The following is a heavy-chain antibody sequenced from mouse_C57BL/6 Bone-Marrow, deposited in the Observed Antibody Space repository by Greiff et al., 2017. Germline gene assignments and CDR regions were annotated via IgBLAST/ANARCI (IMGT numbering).Heavy chain of an antibody. J-gene: IGHJ2*01. D-gene: IGHD1-1*01. Sequence: QVQLQQPGAELVKPGASVKLSCKASGYTFTSYWMHWVKQRPGQGLEWIGMIHPNSGSTNYNEKFKSKATLTVDKSSSTAYMQLSSLTSEDSAVYYCARSCYGSSYNYWGRGTTLTVSS. CDR3: ARSCYGSSYNY. V-gene: IGHV1-64*01. CDR2: IHPNSGST. CDR1: GYTFTSYW.